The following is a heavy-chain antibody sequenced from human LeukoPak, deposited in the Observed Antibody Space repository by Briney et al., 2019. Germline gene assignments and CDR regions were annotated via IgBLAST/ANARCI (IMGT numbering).Heavy chain of an antibody. J-gene: IGHJ3*02. V-gene: IGHV3-53*01. CDR2: IYSGGST. Sequence: GGSLRLSCAASGFTFDDYAMHWVRQAPGKGLEWVSVIYSGGSTYYADSVKGRFTISRDNSKNTLYLQMNSLRAEDTAVYYCARTIGPGAFDMWGQGTMVTVSS. CDR1: GFTFDDYA. CDR3: ARTIGPGAFDM.